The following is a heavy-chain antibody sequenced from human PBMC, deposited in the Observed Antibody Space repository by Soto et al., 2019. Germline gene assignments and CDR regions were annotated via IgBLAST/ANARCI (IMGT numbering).Heavy chain of an antibody. J-gene: IGHJ6*02. V-gene: IGHV1-18*01. CDR2: ISAYNGNT. D-gene: IGHD2-21*02. CDR3: ARGLTRHLTYYYYGMDV. CDR1: GYTFTSYV. Sequence: ASVKVSCKASGYTFTSYVISWVRQAPGQGLEWMGWISAYNGNTNYAQKLQGTVTMTTDTSTSTAYVELRSLRSDDTAVYYCARGLTRHLTYYYYGMDVWGQGTTVTVSS.